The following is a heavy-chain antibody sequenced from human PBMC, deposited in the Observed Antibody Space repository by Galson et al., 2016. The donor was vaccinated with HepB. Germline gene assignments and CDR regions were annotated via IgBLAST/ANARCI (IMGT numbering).Heavy chain of an antibody. CDR3: VRVPDEKGVGYFDY. J-gene: IGHJ4*02. CDR2: ISYDGSNK. Sequence: SLRLSCAASGFAFSSYAVHWVRQAPSKGLEWVAVISYDGSNKNYVASVMGRFTISRDNSRNTLFLQMNSLRVEDTATYYCVRVPDEKGVGYFDYWGQGTLVSVSS. V-gene: IGHV3-30*04. D-gene: IGHD3-22*01. CDR1: GFAFSSYA.